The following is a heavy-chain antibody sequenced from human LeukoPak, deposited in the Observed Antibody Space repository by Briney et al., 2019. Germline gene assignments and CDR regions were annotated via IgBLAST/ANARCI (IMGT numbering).Heavy chain of an antibody. Sequence: ASVKVSCKASGYTFTGYYMHWVRQAPGQGLEWMGWINPNSGGTNYAQKFQGRVTMTRDTSISTAYMELSSLRSEDTAVYYCARGGGGVGARETPYYFVYWGQGTLVTVSS. V-gene: IGHV1-2*02. D-gene: IGHD1-26*01. CDR2: INPNSGGT. CDR1: GYTFTGYY. J-gene: IGHJ4*02. CDR3: ARGGGGVGARETPYYFVY.